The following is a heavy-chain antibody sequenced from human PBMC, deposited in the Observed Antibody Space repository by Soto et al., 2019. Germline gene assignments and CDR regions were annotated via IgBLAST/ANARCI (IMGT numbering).Heavy chain of an antibody. CDR3: ARSEATDLDY. J-gene: IGHJ4*02. D-gene: IGHD1-26*01. CDR2: AHHSGRT. V-gene: IGHV4-4*02. Sequence: QVQLQESGPGLVKPSGTLSLTCTVSGGSMSSSNWWNWVRQSPGKGLEWIGEAHHSGRTNYNPSLKSRVTISVDKSKTHCSLKLTSVTAADTAVYYCARSEATDLDYWGQGTLVTVSS. CDR1: GGSMSSSNW.